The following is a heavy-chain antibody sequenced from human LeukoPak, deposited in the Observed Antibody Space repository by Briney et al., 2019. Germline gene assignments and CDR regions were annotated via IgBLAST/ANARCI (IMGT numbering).Heavy chain of an antibody. J-gene: IGHJ4*02. D-gene: IGHD2-21*02. CDR2: INHSGST. CDR3: ARARPYCGGDCYSGIGN. V-gene: IGHV4-34*01. CDR1: GGSFSGYY. Sequence: PSETLSLTCAVYGGSFSGYYWSWIRQPPGKGLEWIGEINHSGSTNYNPSLKSRVTISLDTSKNQFSLKLSSVTAADTAVYYCARARPYCGGDCYSGIGNWGQGTLVTVSS.